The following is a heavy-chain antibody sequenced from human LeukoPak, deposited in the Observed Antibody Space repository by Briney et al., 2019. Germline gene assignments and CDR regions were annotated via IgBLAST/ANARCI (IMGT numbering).Heavy chain of an antibody. J-gene: IGHJ5*02. CDR2: IMPLFGTA. Sequence: ASVKVSCKASGGTFNNSAISWVRQAPGQGLEWLGGIMPLFGTAGYAQKFQGRVTITKDESTRTVYLELTSLTSDGTAVYYCARDVHGDYGSGWFDPWGQGTLVSVSS. CDR3: ARDVHGDYGSGWFDP. V-gene: IGHV1-69*05. CDR1: GGTFNNSA. D-gene: IGHD4-17*01.